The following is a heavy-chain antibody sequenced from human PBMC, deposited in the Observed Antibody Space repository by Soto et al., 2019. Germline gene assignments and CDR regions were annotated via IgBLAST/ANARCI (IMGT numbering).Heavy chain of an antibody. D-gene: IGHD3-16*01. CDR2: IYYSGST. CDR3: ARAWGRVFDY. J-gene: IGHJ4*02. CDR1: GGSISSYY. Sequence: QVQLQESGPGLVKPSETLSLTCTVSGGSISSYYWSWIRQPPGKGLEWIGYIYYSGSTNYNPSLKSRFTISVYTSKNRFSLKLSSVTAADTAVYYCARAWGRVFDYWGQGTLVTVSS. V-gene: IGHV4-59*01.